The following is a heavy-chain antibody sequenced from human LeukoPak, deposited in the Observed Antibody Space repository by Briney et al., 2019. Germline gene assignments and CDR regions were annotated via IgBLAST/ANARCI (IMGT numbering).Heavy chain of an antibody. CDR2: IVVGSGNT. CDR1: GFTFTSSA. CDR3: AAEPYYYDSSGWFDP. J-gene: IGHJ5*02. V-gene: IGHV1-58*02. Sequence: ASVKVSCKASGFTFTSSAMQWVRQARGQRLEWIGWIVVGSGNTNYAQRFQERVTVTRDMSTSTAYMELSSLRSEDTAVYYCAAEPYYYDSSGWFDPWGQGTLVTVSS. D-gene: IGHD3-22*01.